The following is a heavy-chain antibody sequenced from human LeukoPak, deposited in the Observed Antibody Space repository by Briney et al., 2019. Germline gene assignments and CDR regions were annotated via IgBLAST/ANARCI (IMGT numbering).Heavy chain of an antibody. CDR2: IYYSGST. Sequence: NPSETLSLTCTVSGGSISSYYWSWIRQPPGKGLEWIGYIYYSGSTNYNPSLKSRVTISVDTSKNQFSLKLSSVTAADTAVYYCASGSYGSYYFDYWGQGTLVTVSS. CDR1: GGSISSYY. J-gene: IGHJ4*02. D-gene: IGHD5-18*01. V-gene: IGHV4-59*01. CDR3: ASGSYGSYYFDY.